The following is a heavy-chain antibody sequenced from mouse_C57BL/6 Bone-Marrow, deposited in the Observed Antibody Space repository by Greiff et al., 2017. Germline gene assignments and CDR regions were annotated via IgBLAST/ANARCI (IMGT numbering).Heavy chain of an antibody. D-gene: IGHD1-1*01. J-gene: IGHJ4*01. CDR1: GYTFTSYW. CDR2: IDPSDSYT. Sequence: QVQLKESGAELVKPGASVKLSCKASGYTFTSYWMQWVKQRPGQGLEWIGEIDPSDSYTNYNQKFKGKATFTVDTSSSTAYMQLSSLTSEDSAVYYCAREERIYGRSFYYARDYWGQGTSVTVSS. CDR3: AREERIYGRSFYYARDY. V-gene: IGHV1-50*01.